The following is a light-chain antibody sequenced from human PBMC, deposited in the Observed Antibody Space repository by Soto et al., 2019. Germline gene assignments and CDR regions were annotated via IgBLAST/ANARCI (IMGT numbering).Light chain of an antibody. Sequence: QSALTQPASVSGSPGQSITISCTGTSSDVGGYNYVSWYQQHPGKAPKLMIYEVRNRPSGVSNRFSGSKSGNTASLTISGRQAEDEADYYCSSYTSSSTLVFGTGTKLTVL. CDR3: SSYTSSSTLV. CDR1: SSDVGGYNY. CDR2: EVR. J-gene: IGLJ1*01. V-gene: IGLV2-14*01.